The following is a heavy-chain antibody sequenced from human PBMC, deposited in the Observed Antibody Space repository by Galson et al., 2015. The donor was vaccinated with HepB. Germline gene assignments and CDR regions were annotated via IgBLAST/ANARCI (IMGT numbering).Heavy chain of an antibody. CDR1: GYTFTDYY. V-gene: IGHV1-2*02. J-gene: IGHJ3*02. Sequence: SVKVSCKASGYTFTDYYIHWVRQAPGQGLEWMAWLNPNSGGTIYAQKVQGRVSMTGDTSISTASMELRRLTSDDTALYYCGRGRKTIASRPSGAVDIWGQGTMVTVSS. D-gene: IGHD2/OR15-2a*01. CDR3: GRGRKTIASRPSGAVDI. CDR2: LNPNSGGT.